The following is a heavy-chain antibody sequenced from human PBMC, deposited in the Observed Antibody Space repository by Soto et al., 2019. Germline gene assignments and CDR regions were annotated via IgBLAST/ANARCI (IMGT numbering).Heavy chain of an antibody. Sequence: SETLSLTXTVSGGSISSSSYYWGWIRQPPGKGLEWIGSIYYSGSTYYNPSLKSRVTISVDTSKNQFSLKLSSVTAADTAVYYCARGPGIAVAGTYDYYYGMDVWGQGTTVTVSS. D-gene: IGHD6-19*01. V-gene: IGHV4-39*01. CDR1: GGSISSSSYY. CDR3: ARGPGIAVAGTYDYYYGMDV. CDR2: IYYSGST. J-gene: IGHJ6*02.